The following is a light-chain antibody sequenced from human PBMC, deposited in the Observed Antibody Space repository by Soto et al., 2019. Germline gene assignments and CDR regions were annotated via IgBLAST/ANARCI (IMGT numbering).Light chain of an antibody. J-gene: IGLJ1*01. CDR3: QSSDSSGRYPYV. Sequence: SYELTQPPSVSVSPGQTARITCSGDALPKQYAYWYQQKPGQAPVALIYKDNGRPSGIPERFSGSSSGTTVTLTISGVQAEDEAYYYCQSSDSSGRYPYVFGTGTKVTVL. V-gene: IGLV3-25*02. CDR1: ALPKQY. CDR2: KDN.